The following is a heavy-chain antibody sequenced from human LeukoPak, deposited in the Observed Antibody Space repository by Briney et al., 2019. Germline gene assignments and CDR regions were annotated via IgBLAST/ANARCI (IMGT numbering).Heavy chain of an antibody. J-gene: IGHJ4*02. Sequence: SETLSLTCTVSGGSISSGDYYWSWIRQPPGKGLEWIGYIYYSGSTYYNPSLKSRVTISVDTPKNQFSLKLSSVTAADTAVYYCARGDYDILTGYYHGFDYWGQGTLVTVSS. CDR3: ARGDYDILTGYYHGFDY. CDR2: IYYSGST. CDR1: GGSISSGDYY. D-gene: IGHD3-9*01. V-gene: IGHV4-30-4*01.